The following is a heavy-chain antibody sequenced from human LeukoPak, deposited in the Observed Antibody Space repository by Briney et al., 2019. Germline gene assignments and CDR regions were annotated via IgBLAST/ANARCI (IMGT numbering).Heavy chain of an antibody. CDR1: GFTFSSYE. CDR3: ARAGRSYGYLPGKDLDY. Sequence: GGSLSLSCAASGFTFSSYEMNWVRQAPGKGLEWVSYISSSGSTIYYADSVKGRFTISRDNAKNSLYLQMNSLRAEDTAVYYCARAGRSYGYLPGKDLDYWGQGTLVTVSS. D-gene: IGHD5-18*01. CDR2: ISSSGSTI. J-gene: IGHJ4*02. V-gene: IGHV3-48*03.